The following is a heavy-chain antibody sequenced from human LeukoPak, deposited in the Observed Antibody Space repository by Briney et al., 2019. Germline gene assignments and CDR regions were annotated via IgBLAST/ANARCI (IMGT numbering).Heavy chain of an antibody. V-gene: IGHV3-9*01. CDR3: AKDSSLSRGATFDY. J-gene: IGHJ4*02. D-gene: IGHD3-3*02. Sequence: PGGSLRLSCAASGFTFDDYAMHWVRQAPGKGLEWVSGISWNSGSIGYADSAKGRFTISRDNAKNSLYLQMNSLRAEDTALYYCAKDSSLSRGATFDYWGQGTLVTVSS. CDR2: ISWNSGSI. CDR1: GFTFDDYA.